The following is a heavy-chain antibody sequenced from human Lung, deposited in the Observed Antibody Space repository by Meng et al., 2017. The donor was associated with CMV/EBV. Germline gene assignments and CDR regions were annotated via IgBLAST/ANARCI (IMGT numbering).Heavy chain of an antibody. CDR3: ARDNDGKDY. V-gene: IGHV3-7*01. CDR2: INQDGSVK. Sequence: ETLSLTCAASGFTFGSYWMSWVRQAPGKGLAWVANINQDGSVKYYVDSVKGRFTISRDNAKNSLYLQMNSLRVEDTAVYYCARDNDGKDYWGQGTLVTVSS. D-gene: IGHD5-24*01. CDR1: GFTFGSYW. J-gene: IGHJ4*02.